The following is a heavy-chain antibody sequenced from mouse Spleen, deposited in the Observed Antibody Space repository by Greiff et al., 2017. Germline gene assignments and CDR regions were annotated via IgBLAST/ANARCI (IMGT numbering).Heavy chain of an antibody. CDR2: IDPSDSYT. D-gene: IGHD2-14*01. Sequence: QVQLKQPGAELVMPGASVKLSCKASGYTFTSYWMHWVKQRPGQGLEWIGEIDPSDSYTNYNQKFKGKATLTVDKSSSTAYMQLSSLTSEDSAVYYCARGGRYDEDYWGQGTTLTVSS. CDR1: GYTFTSYW. V-gene: IGHV1-69*01. J-gene: IGHJ2*01. CDR3: ARGGRYDEDY.